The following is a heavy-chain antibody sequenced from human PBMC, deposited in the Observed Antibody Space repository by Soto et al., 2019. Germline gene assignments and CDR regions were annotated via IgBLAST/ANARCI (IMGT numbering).Heavy chain of an antibody. CDR2: INHSGST. Sequence: SETLSLTCAVYGGSFSGYYWSWIRQTPGKGLEWIGEINHSGSTNYNPSLKSRVTISVDTSKNQFSLKLSSVTAADTAVYYCARGAHPYSSSPDYWGQGTMVTVSS. D-gene: IGHD6-6*01. CDR3: ARGAHPYSSSPDY. V-gene: IGHV4-34*01. J-gene: IGHJ4*02. CDR1: GGSFSGYY.